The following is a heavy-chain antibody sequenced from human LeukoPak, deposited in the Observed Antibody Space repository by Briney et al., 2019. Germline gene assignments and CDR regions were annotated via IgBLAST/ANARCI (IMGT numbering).Heavy chain of an antibody. Sequence: ASVKVSCKASGYTFTSYGISWVRQAPGQGLEWMGWISAYNGNTNYAQKLQGGVTMTTDTSTSTAYMELRSLRSDDTAVYYCARDLGAPWIVVVPAAVIHNDYWGQGTPVTVSS. CDR3: ARDLGAPWIVVVPAAVIHNDY. V-gene: IGHV1-18*01. CDR1: GYTFTSYG. J-gene: IGHJ4*02. D-gene: IGHD2-2*01. CDR2: ISAYNGNT.